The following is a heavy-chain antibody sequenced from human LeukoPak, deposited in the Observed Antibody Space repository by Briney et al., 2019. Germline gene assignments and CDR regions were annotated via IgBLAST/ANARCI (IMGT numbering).Heavy chain of an antibody. V-gene: IGHV4-34*01. Sequence: PSETLSLTCAVYGGSFSGYYWSWIRQPPGKGLEWIGEINHSGSTNYNPSLKSRVTISVDTSKNQLSLKLSSVTAADTAVYYCARGELLTDYWGQGTLVTVSS. CDR1: GGSFSGYY. J-gene: IGHJ4*02. CDR3: ARGELLTDY. CDR2: INHSGST. D-gene: IGHD3-10*01.